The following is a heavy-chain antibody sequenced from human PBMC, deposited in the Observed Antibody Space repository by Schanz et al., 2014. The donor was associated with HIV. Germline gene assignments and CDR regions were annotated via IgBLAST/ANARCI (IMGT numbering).Heavy chain of an antibody. J-gene: IGHJ3*02. V-gene: IGHV3-33*01. Sequence: QVQLVESGGGVVQPGRSLRLSCAASGFNFRSYGMHWVRQAPGKGLEWVAVTWYDGSNKYYADSVKGRFTISRDNSKNTLFLQMNSLRAEDTAVYFCARDVAGCSGTSCYSDAFDIWGQGTLVTVSS. CDR2: TWYDGSNK. CDR3: ARDVAGCSGTSCYSDAFDI. D-gene: IGHD2-2*01. CDR1: GFNFRSYG.